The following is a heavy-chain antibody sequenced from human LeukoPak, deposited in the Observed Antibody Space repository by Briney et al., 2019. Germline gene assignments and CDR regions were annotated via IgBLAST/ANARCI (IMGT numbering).Heavy chain of an antibody. CDR2: VYYTGNT. J-gene: IGHJ4*02. D-gene: IGHD3/OR15-3a*01. CDR3: ARQTGSGLFILP. V-gene: IGHV4-4*02. CDR1: GGSISSSYW. Sequence: PSGTLSLTCAVSGGSISSSYWWSWVRQPPGKGLEWIGEVYYTGNTYYNASLKSQVSISIDTSKNQFSLKLTSVTAADTAVYYCARQTGSGLFILPGGQGTLVTVSS.